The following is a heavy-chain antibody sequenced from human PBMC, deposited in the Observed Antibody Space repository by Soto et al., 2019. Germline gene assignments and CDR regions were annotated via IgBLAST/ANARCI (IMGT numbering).Heavy chain of an antibody. CDR1: GFTYSSYA. CDR2: ISGSGGST. J-gene: IGHJ3*02. CDR3: AKIAAAGDAFDI. V-gene: IGHV3-23*01. D-gene: IGHD6-13*01. Sequence: EVQLLESGGGLVQPGGSLRLSCAASGFTYSSYAMSWVRQAPGKGLEWVSAISGSGGSTYYADSVKGRFTISRDNSKNTLYLQMNSLRAEDTAVYYYAKIAAAGDAFDIWGQGTMVTVSS.